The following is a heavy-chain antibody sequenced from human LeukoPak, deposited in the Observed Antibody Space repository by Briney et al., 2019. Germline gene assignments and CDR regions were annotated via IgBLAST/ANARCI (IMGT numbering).Heavy chain of an antibody. V-gene: IGHV3-11*06. Sequence: PGGSLRLSCAASGFTFSDYYMSWIRQAPGKGLEWVSSITGDCNYIFYADSVKGRFTISRDNAQNSLFLELNSLRGEDTAVYYCARERNFYYFDYWGQGALVTVSS. CDR2: ITGDCNYI. CDR1: GFTFSDYY. D-gene: IGHD3-3*01. J-gene: IGHJ4*02. CDR3: ARERNFYYFDY.